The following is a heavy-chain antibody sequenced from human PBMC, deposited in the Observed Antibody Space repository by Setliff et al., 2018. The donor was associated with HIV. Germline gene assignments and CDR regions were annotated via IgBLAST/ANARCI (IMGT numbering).Heavy chain of an antibody. J-gene: IGHJ4*02. V-gene: IGHV3-48*04. CDR2: ISSSSSTI. CDR3: ASIELAAMVPVDY. CDR1: GFTVSSNY. D-gene: IGHD5-18*01. Sequence: GGSLRLSCAASGFTVSSNYMSWVRQAPGKGLEWVSSISSSSSTIYYADSVKGRFTISRDNAKNSLFLQMNSLRAEDTAVYYCASIELAAMVPVDYWGQGTLVTVSS.